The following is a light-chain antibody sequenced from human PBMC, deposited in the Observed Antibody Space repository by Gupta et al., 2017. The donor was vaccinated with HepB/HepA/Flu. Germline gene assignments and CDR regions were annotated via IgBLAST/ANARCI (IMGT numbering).Light chain of an antibody. CDR3: QSYETSRSDPYV. J-gene: IGLJ1*01. Sequence: QSVLTQPPSVSGAPGPPLTIACTGSSSNIGVGYDVNWYQQRPGTAPNLLIYDNSNRRSGGPDRVSGSKSGTSAALAITGLQAEEEADYYCQSYETSRSDPYVFGTGTKVTVL. CDR2: DNS. V-gene: IGLV1-40*01. CDR1: SSNIGVGYD.